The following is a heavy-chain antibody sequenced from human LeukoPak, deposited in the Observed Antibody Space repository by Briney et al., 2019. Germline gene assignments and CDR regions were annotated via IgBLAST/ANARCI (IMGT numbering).Heavy chain of an antibody. D-gene: IGHD3-22*01. Sequence: GSVQVSCKASGYTFTGYYMHWVRQAPGQGLEWMGWINPNSGGTNYAQKFQGRVTMTRDTSISTAYMELSRLRSDDTAVCYCARTKYYYDSSGYYYVDAFDIWGQGTMVTVSS. J-gene: IGHJ3*02. CDR3: ARTKYYYDSSGYYYVDAFDI. CDR2: INPNSGGT. V-gene: IGHV1-2*02. CDR1: GYTFTGYY.